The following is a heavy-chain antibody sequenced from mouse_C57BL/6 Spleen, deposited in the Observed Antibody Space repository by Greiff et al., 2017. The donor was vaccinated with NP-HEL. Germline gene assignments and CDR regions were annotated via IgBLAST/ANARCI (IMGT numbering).Heavy chain of an antibody. J-gene: IGHJ3*01. CDR3: ARASIYYDYPAWFAY. V-gene: IGHV1-76*01. Sequence: VQVVESGAELVRPGASVKLSCKASGYTFTDYYINWVKQRPGQGLEWIARIYPGSGNTYYNEKFKGKATLTAEKSSSTAYMQLSSLTSEDSAVYFCARASIYYDYPAWFAYWGQGTLVTVSA. CDR2: IYPGSGNT. CDR1: GYTFTDYY. D-gene: IGHD2-4*01.